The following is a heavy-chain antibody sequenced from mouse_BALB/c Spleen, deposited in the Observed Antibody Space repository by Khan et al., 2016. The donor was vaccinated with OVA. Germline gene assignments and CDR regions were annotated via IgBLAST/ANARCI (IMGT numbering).Heavy chain of an antibody. Sequence: EVELVESGGGLVKPGGSLKLSCAASGLTFSSSAMSWVRQTPEKRLEWVATISTGGRKIYYADSVKGRFTISRDNDKKPLSLQMSSLRSEDTAMYYCAGSITPVVAFSYWGPGTTLPVSS. CDR3: AGSITPVVAFSY. V-gene: IGHV5-9-1*01. CDR2: ISTGGRKI. CDR1: GLTFSSSA. J-gene: IGHJ2*01. D-gene: IGHD1-1*01.